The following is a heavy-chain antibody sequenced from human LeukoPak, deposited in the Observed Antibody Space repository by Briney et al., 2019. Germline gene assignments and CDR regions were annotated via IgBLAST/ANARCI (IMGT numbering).Heavy chain of an antibody. CDR2: INAGNGNT. CDR1: GYTFTSYA. J-gene: IGHJ3*01. Sequence: ASVKVSCKASGYTFTSYAMHWVRQAPGQRLEWMGWINAGNGNTKYSQKFQGRVTSTRDTSASTAHMELSSLRSEDTAMYYCAREWVTTVLNDAFDFWGQGTMVTVSS. D-gene: IGHD4-17*01. CDR3: AREWVTTVLNDAFDF. V-gene: IGHV1-3*01.